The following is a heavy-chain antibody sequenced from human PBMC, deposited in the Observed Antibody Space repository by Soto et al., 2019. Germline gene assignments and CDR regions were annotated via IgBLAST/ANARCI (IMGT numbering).Heavy chain of an antibody. V-gene: IGHV3-30*18. D-gene: IGHD3-16*02. J-gene: IGHJ4*02. CDR2: ISYDGNNK. CDR1: GFTFSSSG. Sequence: GGSLRLSCAASGFTFSSSGMHWVRQAPGKGLEWVAGISYDGNNKYYGDSVKGRFTISRDNSKSTLYLQMNSLTAEDTAVYFWTNGRYPGTHDFDYWGQGTLVT. CDR3: TNGRYPGTHDFDY.